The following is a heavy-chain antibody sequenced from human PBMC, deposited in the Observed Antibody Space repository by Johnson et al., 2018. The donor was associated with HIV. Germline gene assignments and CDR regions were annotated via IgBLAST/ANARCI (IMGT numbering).Heavy chain of an antibody. CDR2: IKSKTDGGTP. V-gene: IGHV3-15*01. CDR1: GFTFSSYA. J-gene: IGHJ3*01. Sequence: VQLVESGGGVVQPGRSLRLSCAASGFTFSSYAMHWVRQAPGKGLEWVGRIKSKTDGGTPDYATRVKGRFTISRDDSRDTLYLQMNSLKTEDAAIYYCTSDLGDFNVWGQGTVVTVSS. D-gene: IGHD1-26*01. CDR3: TSDLGDFNV.